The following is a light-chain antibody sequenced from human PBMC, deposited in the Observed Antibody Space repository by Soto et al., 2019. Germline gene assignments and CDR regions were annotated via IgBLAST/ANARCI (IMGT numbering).Light chain of an antibody. CDR1: QSLTNY. CDR2: AAS. CDR3: QLHGTSPPMYI. Sequence: EIVLTQSPGTLSLSPGERATLSCRASQSLTNYLAWYQQKPGQAPRLLIYAASNRATGIPDRFSGGGSGTDFTLTISRLEPEDFAVYYCQLHGTSPPMYIFGQGTKLKIK. V-gene: IGKV3-20*01. J-gene: IGKJ2*01.